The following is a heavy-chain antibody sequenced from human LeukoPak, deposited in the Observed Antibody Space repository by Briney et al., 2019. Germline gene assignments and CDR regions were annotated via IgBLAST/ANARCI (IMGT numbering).Heavy chain of an antibody. CDR3: AKDFEYRSSYFDY. V-gene: IGHV3-30*18. D-gene: IGHD6-6*01. J-gene: IGHJ4*02. CDR2: ISYDESNR. CDR1: GFTFSSYG. Sequence: GGSLRLSCAASGFTFSSYGMHGVRQAPGKGLERVAVISYDESNRYYADSVKGRFTISRDNPKNTLYLQINSLTADDTAVYYCAKDFEYRSSYFDYWGQGTLVTVSS.